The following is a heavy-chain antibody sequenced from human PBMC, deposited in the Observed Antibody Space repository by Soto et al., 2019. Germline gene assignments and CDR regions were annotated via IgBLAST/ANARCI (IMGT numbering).Heavy chain of an antibody. J-gene: IGHJ4*02. CDR3: ARGILHSSSWYGLDY. Sequence: SETLSLTCAVYGGSFSGYYWSWIRQPPGKGLEWIGEINHSGSTNYNPSLKSRVTISVDTSKNQFSLKLSSVTAADTAVYYCARGILHSSSWYGLDYWGQGTLVTVS. CDR1: GGSFSGYY. CDR2: INHSGST. D-gene: IGHD6-13*01. V-gene: IGHV4-34*01.